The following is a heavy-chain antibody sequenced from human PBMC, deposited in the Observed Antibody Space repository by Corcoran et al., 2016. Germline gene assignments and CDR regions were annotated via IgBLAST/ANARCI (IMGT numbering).Heavy chain of an antibody. D-gene: IGHD2-2*02. CDR1: GGTFSSYA. Sequence: QVQLVQSGAEVKKPGSSVKVSCKASGGTFSSYAISWVRQAPGQGLEWMGGIIPIFGTANYAQKFQGRVTITADESTSTAYMELRSLRSEDTAVYYCARDIHCSSTSGYIGPFDYWGQGTLVTVSS. CDR3: ARDIHCSSTSGYIGPFDY. V-gene: IGHV1-69*01. CDR2: IIPIFGTA. J-gene: IGHJ4*02.